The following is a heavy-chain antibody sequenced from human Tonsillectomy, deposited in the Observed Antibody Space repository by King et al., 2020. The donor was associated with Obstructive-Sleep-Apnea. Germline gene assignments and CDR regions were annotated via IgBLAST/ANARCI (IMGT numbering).Heavy chain of an antibody. Sequence: QLQESGPGLVKPSQSLSLTCTVSGGSISSGGYYWNWIRQHPGKGLEWIGYIFYSGSTYYNPSLKSRVTISVDTSKNQFSLKLSSVTAADTAVYYCARENYYDSGSFDYWGQGTLVTVSS. CDR3: ARENYYDSGSFDY. CDR2: IFYSGST. V-gene: IGHV4-31*03. CDR1: GGSISSGGYY. J-gene: IGHJ4*02. D-gene: IGHD3-10*01.